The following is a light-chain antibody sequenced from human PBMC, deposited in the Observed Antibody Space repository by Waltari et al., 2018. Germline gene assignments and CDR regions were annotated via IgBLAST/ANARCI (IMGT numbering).Light chain of an antibody. CDR3: QQYGSSRFT. CDR2: GAS. V-gene: IGKV3-20*01. J-gene: IGKJ4*01. Sequence: EIVLTQSPGTLSLSPWERATLSCRASQSVSSSYLAWYQQKPGKAPRLLIYGASSRATGIPDRFSGSGSGTDFTLTISRLEPEDFAVYYCQQYGSSRFTFGGGTKVEIK. CDR1: QSVSSSY.